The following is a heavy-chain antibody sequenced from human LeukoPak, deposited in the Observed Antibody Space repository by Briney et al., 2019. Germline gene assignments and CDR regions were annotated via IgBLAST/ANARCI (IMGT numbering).Heavy chain of an antibody. V-gene: IGHV3-30*02. CDR1: GFTFSSYG. CDR2: IRYDGSNK. D-gene: IGHD4-17*01. J-gene: IGHJ4*02. CDR3: AKALGSGTVTGSYFDY. Sequence: GVLRLSCAASGFTFSSYGMHWVRQAPGKGLEWVAFIRYDGSNKYYADSVKGRFTISRDNSKNTLYLQMNSLRAEDTAVYYCAKALGSGTVTGSYFDYWGQGTLVTVS.